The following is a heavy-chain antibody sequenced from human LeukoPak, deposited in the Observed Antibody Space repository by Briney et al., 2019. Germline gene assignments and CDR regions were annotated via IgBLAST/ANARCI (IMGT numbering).Heavy chain of an antibody. CDR3: AKESRARVPAAISYYYYGMDV. CDR2: ISYDGSNK. D-gene: IGHD2-2*02. V-gene: IGHV3-30*18. J-gene: IGHJ6*02. CDR1: GFTFSSYG. Sequence: GGSLRLSCAASGFTFSSYGMHWVRQAPGKGLEWVAVISYDGSNKYYADSVKGRFTISRDNSKNTLYLQMNSLRAEGTAVYYCAKESRARVPAAISYYYYGMDVWGQGTTVTVSS.